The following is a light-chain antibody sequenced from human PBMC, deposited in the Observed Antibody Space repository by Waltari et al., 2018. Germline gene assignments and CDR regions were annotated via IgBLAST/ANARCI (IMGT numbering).Light chain of an antibody. J-gene: IGKJ2*01. CDR2: KVS. CDR1: QSLVYSAGITY. V-gene: IGKV2-30*01. CDR3: MQGTHWPYT. Sequence: DVVMTQSPLSLPVTLGQPASISCRSSQSLVYSAGITYLNWLHQRPGQSPRRLIYKVSNRDSGVPDRVSGSGSGTDFTLKISRVEAEDVGFYYCMQGTHWPYTFGQGTKLEIK.